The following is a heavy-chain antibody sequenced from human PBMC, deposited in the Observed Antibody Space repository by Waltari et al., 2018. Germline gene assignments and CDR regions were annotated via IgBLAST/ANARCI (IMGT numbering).Heavy chain of an antibody. Sequence: QVQLVQSGAEVKKPGSSVKVSCKASGGTFSSYAISWVRQAPGQGLEWMGGIIPIFGTANYVQKFQGRGTITADESTSTAYMELSSLRSEDTAVYYCARGGPPYDFNAPSYWGQGTLVTVSS. J-gene: IGHJ4*02. V-gene: IGHV1-69*01. CDR3: ARGGPPYDFNAPSY. CDR2: IIPIFGTA. CDR1: GGTFSSYA. D-gene: IGHD3-3*01.